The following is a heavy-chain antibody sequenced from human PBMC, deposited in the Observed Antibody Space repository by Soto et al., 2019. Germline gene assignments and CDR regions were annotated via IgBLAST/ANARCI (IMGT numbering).Heavy chain of an antibody. D-gene: IGHD2-2*02. J-gene: IGHJ4*02. Sequence: QVQLVQSGAEVKTPGSSLKVSCTVSGSRFSNYVISWVRQAPGHGLEWLGRIIPIFNSTQYAQRFQGRVTITAGKSTNTASLELSSLRSDDTAVYYCAREGRGKKAGYNGLVSLGYWGQGTLVTVSS. V-gene: IGHV1-69*06. CDR2: IIPIFNST. CDR3: AREGRGKKAGYNGLVSLGY. CDR1: GSRFSNYV.